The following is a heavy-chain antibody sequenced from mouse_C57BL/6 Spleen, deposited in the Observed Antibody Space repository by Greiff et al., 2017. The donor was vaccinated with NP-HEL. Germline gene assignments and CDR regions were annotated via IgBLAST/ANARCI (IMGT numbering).Heavy chain of an antibody. CDR1: GYSFTGYY. J-gene: IGHJ2*01. CDR2: INPSTGGT. Sequence: VQLQQSGPELVKPGASVKISCKASGYSFTGYYMNWVKQSPEKSLEWIGEINPSTGGTTYNQKFKAKATLTVDKSSSTAYMQLTSLTSEDSAVYYCARSHLGDFDYWGQGTTLTVSS. D-gene: IGHD3-1*01. V-gene: IGHV1-42*01. CDR3: ARSHLGDFDY.